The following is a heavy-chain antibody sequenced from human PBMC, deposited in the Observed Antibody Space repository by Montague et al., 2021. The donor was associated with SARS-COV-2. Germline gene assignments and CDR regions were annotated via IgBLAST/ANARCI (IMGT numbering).Heavy chain of an antibody. Sequence: PALVKPTQTLTLTCTFSGFSLSTSGVGVGWIRQPPGKALEWLALSYWDEDKRYSPSRKRRLTITKDTAKNQVVPTMTNMDPVETATYYCARRNPSFAGPYFDSWGQGTLVTVSS. J-gene: IGHJ4*02. D-gene: IGHD3-16*02. CDR3: ARRNPSFAGPYFDS. CDR2: SYWDEDK. V-gene: IGHV2-5*02. CDR1: GFSLSTSGVG.